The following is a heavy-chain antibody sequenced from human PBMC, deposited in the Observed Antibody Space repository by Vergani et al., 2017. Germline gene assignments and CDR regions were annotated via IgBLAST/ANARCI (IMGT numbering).Heavy chain of an antibody. CDR1: GFTFSNAW. CDR2: IKSKTDGGTT. D-gene: IGHD3-22*01. V-gene: IGHV3-15*01. Sequence: EVQLLESGGGLVKPGGSLRLSCAASGFTFSNAWMSWVRQAPGKGLEWVGRIKSKTDGGTTDYAAPVKGRFTISRDDAKNTLYLQMNSLNTEDTAVYYCITGLVVAYDPNAFDIWGQGTMVTVSS. J-gene: IGHJ3*02. CDR3: ITGLVVAYDPNAFDI.